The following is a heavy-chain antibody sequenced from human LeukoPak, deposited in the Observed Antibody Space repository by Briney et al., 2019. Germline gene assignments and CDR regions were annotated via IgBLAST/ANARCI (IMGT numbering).Heavy chain of an antibody. CDR2: VSGSGDTT. D-gene: IGHD3-9*01. Sequence: GGSLRLSCAASGFSFSNFAMTWVRQAPGKGPEWVSGVSGSGDTTYYADSVRGRFTISRENSKNILYLQMNSLRAEHTALYFCAKLAVYDILTGYYKNWFDPWGQGTLVSVSS. CDR3: AKLAVYDILTGYYKNWFDP. CDR1: GFSFSNFA. V-gene: IGHV3-23*01. J-gene: IGHJ5*02.